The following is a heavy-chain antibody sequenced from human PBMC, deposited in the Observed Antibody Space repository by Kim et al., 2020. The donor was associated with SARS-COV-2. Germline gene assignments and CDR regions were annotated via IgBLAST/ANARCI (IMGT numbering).Heavy chain of an antibody. CDR3: ARVYGSYSYYFDY. V-gene: IGHV4-61*01. J-gene: IGHJ4*02. CDR1: GGFVRSGSYS. Sequence: SETLSLTCTVSGGFVRSGSYSWNWIRQPPGKGLEWIGYIYYSGSTNYNPSLKSRVTILVDTSKNQFSLKMSSVTAADTAVYYCARVYGSYSYYFDYWGQGTLVTVSS. D-gene: IGHD1-26*01. CDR2: IYYSGST.